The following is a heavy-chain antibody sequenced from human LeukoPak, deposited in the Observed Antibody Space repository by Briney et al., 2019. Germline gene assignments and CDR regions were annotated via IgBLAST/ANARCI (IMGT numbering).Heavy chain of an antibody. D-gene: IGHD3-9*01. Sequence: HPGGSLRLSCAASGFTFSGSAMLWVRQASGKGLEWVGRIRSKANSYATAYAASVKGRFTISRDDSKNTAYLQMNSLKTEDTAVYYCAKDVRYFDPWGQGTLVTVSS. V-gene: IGHV3-73*01. CDR2: IRSKANSYAT. J-gene: IGHJ5*02. CDR1: GFTFSGSA. CDR3: AKDVRYFDP.